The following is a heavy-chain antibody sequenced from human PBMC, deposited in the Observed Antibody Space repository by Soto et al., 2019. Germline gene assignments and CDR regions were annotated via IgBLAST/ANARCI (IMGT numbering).Heavy chain of an antibody. CDR1: GGTFSSYA. V-gene: IGHV1-69*01. Sequence: QVQLVQSGAEVKKPGSSVKVSCKASGGTFSSYAISWVRQAPGQGLEWMGGIIPIFGTANYAQKFQGRVTITADESTSTAYMELSSLRSEDTAVYYCGTNGVVITSYYYYGMDVWGQGTTVTVSS. J-gene: IGHJ6*02. CDR3: GTNGVVITSYYYYGMDV. CDR2: IIPIFGTA. D-gene: IGHD3-3*01.